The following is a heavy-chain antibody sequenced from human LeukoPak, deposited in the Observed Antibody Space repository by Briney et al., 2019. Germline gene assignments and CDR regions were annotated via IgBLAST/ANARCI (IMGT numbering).Heavy chain of an antibody. D-gene: IGHD3-10*01. Sequence: GESLKISCKGSGYSFTSYWIGWVRQMPGKGLEWMGIIYPGDSDTRYSPSFQGQVTISADKSISTAYLQWSSLKASDTAMYYCARQLNYYGSGSYSFDPWGQGTLVTVSS. CDR1: GYSFTSYW. V-gene: IGHV5-51*01. CDR3: ARQLNYYGSGSYSFDP. CDR2: IYPGDSDT. J-gene: IGHJ5*02.